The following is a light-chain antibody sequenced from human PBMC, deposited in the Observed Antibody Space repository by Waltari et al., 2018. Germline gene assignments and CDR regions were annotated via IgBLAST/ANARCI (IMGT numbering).Light chain of an antibody. CDR3: QHYVSLPVT. J-gene: IGKJ1*01. V-gene: IGKV3-20*01. CDR1: QSFTRY. Sequence: EIVLTQSPGTLSLSPGEIATLSCRASQSFTRYLAWYQHRPGQAPRLLIYDASTRAAGVADRFSGSGSGTDFSLTISRLEPEDFAVYYCQHYVSLPVTFGQGTRVEIK. CDR2: DAS.